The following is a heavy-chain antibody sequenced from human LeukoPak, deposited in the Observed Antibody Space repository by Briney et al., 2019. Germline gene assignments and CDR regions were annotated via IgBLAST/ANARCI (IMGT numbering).Heavy chain of an antibody. V-gene: IGHV1-2*04. D-gene: IGHD2-15*01. CDR3: ARSYCSGGSCYEY. J-gene: IGHJ4*02. CDR2: INPNSGGT. CDR1: GYTFTGYY. Sequence: GASVKVSCKASGYTFTGYYMHWVRQAPGQGLEWMGWINPNSGGTNYAQKFQGWVTMTRDTSISTAYMELSRLRSDGTAVYYCARSYCSGGSCYEYWGQGTLVTVSS.